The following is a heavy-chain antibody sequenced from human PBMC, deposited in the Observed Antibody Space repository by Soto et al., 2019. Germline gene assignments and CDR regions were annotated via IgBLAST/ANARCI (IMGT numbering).Heavy chain of an antibody. CDR3: ATGRNLYGDYVVFDL. CDR1: GGSISSSGYY. D-gene: IGHD4-17*01. V-gene: IGHV4-39*01. J-gene: IGHJ3*01. CDR2: IYYGGST. Sequence: PSETLSLTCTVSGGSISSSGYYWGWIRQPPGKGLEWIGSIYYGGSTYYNPSLKSRVTISVDTSKNQFSLKLSSVTAADTAVYYFATGRNLYGDYVVFDLWGKGTMVPVSS.